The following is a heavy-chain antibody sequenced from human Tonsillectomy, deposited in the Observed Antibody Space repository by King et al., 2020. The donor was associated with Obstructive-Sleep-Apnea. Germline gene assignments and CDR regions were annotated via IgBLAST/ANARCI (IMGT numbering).Heavy chain of an antibody. J-gene: IGHJ4*02. CDR1: GFTFSSYG. D-gene: IGHD6-13*01. Sequence: QLVQSGGGVVQPGRSLRLSCAASGFTFSSYGMHWVRQAPGKGLEWVAVISYDGSNKYYADSVKGRFTISRDNSKNTLYLQMNSLRAEDTAVYYCAKDVRGSSWDYYFDYWGQGTLVTVSS. V-gene: IGHV3-30*18. CDR2: ISYDGSNK. CDR3: AKDVRGSSWDYYFDY.